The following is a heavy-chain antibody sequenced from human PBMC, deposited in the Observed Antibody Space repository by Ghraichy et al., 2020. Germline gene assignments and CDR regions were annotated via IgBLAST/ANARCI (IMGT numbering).Heavy chain of an antibody. CDR3: ARRPLGYYGSGSYYKPRGFDP. J-gene: IGHJ5*02. CDR1: GGSFSGYY. D-gene: IGHD3-10*01. CDR2: INHSGST. V-gene: IGHV4-34*01. Sequence: SETLSLTCAVYGGSFSGYYWSWIRQPPGKGLEWIGEINHSGSTNYNPSLKSRVTISVDTSKNQFSLKLSSVTAADTAVYYCARRPLGYYGSGSYYKPRGFDPWGQGTLVTVSS.